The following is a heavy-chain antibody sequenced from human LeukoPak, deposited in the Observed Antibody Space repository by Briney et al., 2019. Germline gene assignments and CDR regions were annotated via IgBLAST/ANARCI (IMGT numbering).Heavy chain of an antibody. CDR2: ISSSSSYI. D-gene: IGHD3-10*02. V-gene: IGHV3-21*01. CDR3: ASILWLYYYGRGGAFDI. Sequence: NPGGSLRLSCAASGFTFSSYSMNWVHQAPGKGLEWVSSISSSSSYIYYADSVKGRFTISRDNAKNSLYLQMNSLREEDTAVYYCASILWLYYYGRGGAFDIWGQGTMVTVSS. J-gene: IGHJ3*02. CDR1: GFTFSSYS.